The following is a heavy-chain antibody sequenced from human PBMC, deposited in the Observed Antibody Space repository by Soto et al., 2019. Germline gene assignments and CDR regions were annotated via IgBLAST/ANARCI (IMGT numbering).Heavy chain of an antibody. Sequence: GASVKVSCKASGYTFTSYAMHWVRQAPGQRLEWMGWINADNGNTKYSQKFQGRVTITRDTSASTAYMELSSLRSEDTAVYYCARDRSSSSWYGGYFDYWGQGTLVTVSS. CDR2: INADNGNT. D-gene: IGHD6-13*01. J-gene: IGHJ4*02. CDR3: ARDRSSSSWYGGYFDY. CDR1: GYTFTSYA. V-gene: IGHV1-3*01.